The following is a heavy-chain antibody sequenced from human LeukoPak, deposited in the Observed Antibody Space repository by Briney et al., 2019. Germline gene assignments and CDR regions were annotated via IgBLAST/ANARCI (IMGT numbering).Heavy chain of an antibody. CDR2: ISWNSGSI. V-gene: IGHV3-9*01. CDR3: AKGEVAGIAAAGKRFDP. D-gene: IGHD6-13*01. Sequence: AGGSLRLSCAASGFTFDDYAMHWVRQAPGKGLEWASGISWNSGSISYADSVKGRFTISRDNAKNSLYLQMNSLRAEDTALYYCAKGEVAGIAAAGKRFDPWGQGTLVTVSS. CDR1: GFTFDDYA. J-gene: IGHJ5*02.